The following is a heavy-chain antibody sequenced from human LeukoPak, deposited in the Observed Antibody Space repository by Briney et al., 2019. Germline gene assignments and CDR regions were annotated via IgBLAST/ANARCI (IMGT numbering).Heavy chain of an antibody. CDR1: GYTLTELS. CDR3: ARVVSSGWYDY. D-gene: IGHD6-19*01. Sequence: ASVKVSCKVSGYTLTELSMHWVRQAPGKGLEWMGGFDPDDGETIYAQKLQGRVTMTTDTSTSTAYMELRSLRSDDTAVYYCARVVSSGWYDYWGQGTLVTVSS. J-gene: IGHJ4*02. CDR2: FDPDDGET. V-gene: IGHV1-24*01.